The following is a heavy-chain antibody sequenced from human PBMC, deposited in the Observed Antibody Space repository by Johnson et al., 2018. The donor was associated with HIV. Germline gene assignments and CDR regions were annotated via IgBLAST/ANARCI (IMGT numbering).Heavy chain of an antibody. CDR2: IYSGGST. V-gene: IGHV3-66*01. CDR3: ARDVDKDALDL. J-gene: IGHJ3*01. D-gene: IGHD5-12*01. CDR1: GFTVSSNY. Sequence: EQLVESGGGLVQPGGSLRLSCAASGFTVSSNYMSWVRQAPGKGLEWVSVIYSGGSTYYADSVKGRFTISRDNSKNTLYLQMNSLRAEDTAVYYCARDVDKDALDLWGQGTMVTVSS.